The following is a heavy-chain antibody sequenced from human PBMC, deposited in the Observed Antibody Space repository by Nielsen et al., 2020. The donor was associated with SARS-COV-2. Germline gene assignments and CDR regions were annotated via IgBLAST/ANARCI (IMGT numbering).Heavy chain of an antibody. CDR1: GGSIRRGGYY. CDR2: IYFSGRT. V-gene: IGHV4-31*03. CDR3: ARESSGYDHYNYGMDV. Sequence: SETPSLTRTVSGGSIRRGGYYWSWIRHHPGKGLEWIGYIYFSGRTCYNPSLKSRVTISVDTSKNQFSLSLRSVTAADTAVYYCARESSGYDHYNYGMDVWGQGTTVTVSS. D-gene: IGHD5-12*01. J-gene: IGHJ6*02.